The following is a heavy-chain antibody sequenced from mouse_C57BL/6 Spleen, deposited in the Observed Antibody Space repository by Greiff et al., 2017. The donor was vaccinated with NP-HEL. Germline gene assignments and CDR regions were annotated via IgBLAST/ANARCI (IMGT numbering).Heavy chain of an antibody. CDR2: ISSGSSTI. D-gene: IGHD4-1*01. Sequence: EVKLMESGGGLVKPGGSLKLSCAASGFTFSDYGMHWVRQAPEKGLEWVAYISSGSSTIYYADTVKGRFTISRDNAKNTLFLQMTSLRSEDTAMYYCARGSGTWTGYWYFDVWGTGTTVTVSS. V-gene: IGHV5-17*01. CDR3: ARGSGTWTGYWYFDV. CDR1: GFTFSDYG. J-gene: IGHJ1*03.